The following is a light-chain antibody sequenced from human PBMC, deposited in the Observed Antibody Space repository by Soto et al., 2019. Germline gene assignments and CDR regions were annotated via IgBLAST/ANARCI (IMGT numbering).Light chain of an antibody. CDR2: SNN. CDR3: AAWDDRLNGRYV. Sequence: QSVLTQPPSASGTPGQRVTISCSGSSSNIGSNTVNWYQQLPGTAPKLLIYSNNQRPSGVPDRFAGSTSGTSASLAISGLPSEDEADYYCAAWDDRLNGRYVFGPGTKLPVL. J-gene: IGLJ1*01. CDR1: SSNIGSNT. V-gene: IGLV1-44*01.